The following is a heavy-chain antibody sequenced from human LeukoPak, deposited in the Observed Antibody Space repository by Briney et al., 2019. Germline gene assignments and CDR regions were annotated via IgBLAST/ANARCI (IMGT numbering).Heavy chain of an antibody. V-gene: IGHV4-34*01. D-gene: IGHD1-7*01. Sequence: SETLSLTCAVYGGSFSGYYWSWIRQPPGKGLEWIGEINHSGSTNYNPSLKSRVTISVDTSKNQFSLNLRSVTPEDTAVYYCARDPILTGTGPNFDYWGQGTLVTVSS. CDR2: INHSGST. CDR1: GGSFSGYY. CDR3: ARDPILTGTGPNFDY. J-gene: IGHJ4*02.